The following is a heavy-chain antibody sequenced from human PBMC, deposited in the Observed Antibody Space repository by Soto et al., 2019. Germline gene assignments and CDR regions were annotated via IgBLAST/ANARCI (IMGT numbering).Heavy chain of an antibody. D-gene: IGHD3-10*01. CDR1: GDNFTFYS. J-gene: IGHJ4*02. CDR3: ARSYGTGYRAFDY. CDR2: INPILSMS. V-gene: IGHV1-69*02. Sequence: QVQLVQSGAEVKKTGSSVRVSCKASGDNFTFYSINWVRQAPGLGLEWMGRINPILSMSNYAQRFQGSVTMTADKSTSTAYRDLSSLRSEDTAMYYWARSYGTGYRAFDYGGQGALVTVSS.